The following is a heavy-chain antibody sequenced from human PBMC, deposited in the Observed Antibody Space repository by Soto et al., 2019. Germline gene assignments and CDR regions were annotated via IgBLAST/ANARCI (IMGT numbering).Heavy chain of an antibody. V-gene: IGHV3-7*01. CDR1: GFTFSSYW. J-gene: IGHJ6*03. CDR2: IKQDGSEQ. D-gene: IGHD2-2*01. CDR3: ARVLEYDQLRYYYYYYYMDV. Sequence: GGSLRLSCAASGFTFSSYWMSWVRQAPGKGLEWVATIKQDGSEQYYVDSLKGRFTISIDNAKTSLSLQMNSLRAEDTAVYYCARVLEYDQLRYYYYYYYMDVWGKGTTVTVSS.